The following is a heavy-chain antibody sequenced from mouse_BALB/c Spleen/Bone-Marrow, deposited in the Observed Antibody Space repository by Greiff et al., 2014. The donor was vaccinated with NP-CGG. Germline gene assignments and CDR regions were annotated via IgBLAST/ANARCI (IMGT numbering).Heavy chain of an antibody. CDR1: GYTFTDNW. CDR2: IDTSDSYT. V-gene: IGHV1-69*01. D-gene: IGHD2-4*01. J-gene: IGHJ4*01. CDR3: ARGRHDFSLDY. Sequence: QVQLQQSGAELGMPGASVKLSCKASGYTFTDNWIYWVKQRPGHGLEWIGAIDTSDSYTNFNQKFMGKASLTVDPSSSTAYMQVSSLTSDDAAVYYYARGRHDFSLDYWGQGTSATVPS.